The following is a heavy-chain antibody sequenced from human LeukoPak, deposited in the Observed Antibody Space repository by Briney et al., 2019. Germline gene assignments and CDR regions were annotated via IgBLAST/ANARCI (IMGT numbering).Heavy chain of an antibody. CDR3: ARVPIVEPPDY. D-gene: IGHD1-14*01. CDR1: GGSISSGGYY. J-gene: IGHJ4*02. V-gene: IGHV4-31*03. CDR2: IYYSGST. Sequence: SETLSLTCTVSGGSISSGGYYWSWIRQHPETGLEWIGYIYYSGSTYYNPSLKSRVTISVDTSKNQFSLKLSSVTAADTAVCYCARVPIVEPPDYWGQGTLVTVSS.